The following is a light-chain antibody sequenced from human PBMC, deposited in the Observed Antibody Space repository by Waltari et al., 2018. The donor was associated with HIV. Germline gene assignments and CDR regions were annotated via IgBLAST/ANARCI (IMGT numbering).Light chain of an antibody. V-gene: IGLV1-51*01. J-gene: IGLJ3*02. CDR2: DNN. Sequence: QSVLTQPPSVSAAPGQKVTISCSGSSSNIANTYVSWYQQIPGTAPKLLIFDNNKRPPEIPDRFPGSTSGTSATLGITGLQTGDEADYYCGSWDSSLSVWVFGGGTKLTVL. CDR3: GSWDSSLSVWV. CDR1: SSNIANTY.